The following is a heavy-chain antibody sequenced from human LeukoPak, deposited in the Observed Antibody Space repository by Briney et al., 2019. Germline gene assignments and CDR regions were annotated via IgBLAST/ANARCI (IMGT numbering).Heavy chain of an antibody. V-gene: IGHV4-34*01. D-gene: IGHD2-2*01. CDR1: GGSFSGYY. CDR3: ARVYCSSTSCYGGGWFDP. J-gene: IGHJ5*02. CDR2: INHSGST. Sequence: SETLSLTCAVYGGSFSGYYWSWIRQPPGKGLEWIGEINHSGSTNYNPSPKSRVTISVDTSKNQFSLKLSSVTAADTAVYYCARVYCSSTSCYGGGWFDPWGQGTLVTVSS.